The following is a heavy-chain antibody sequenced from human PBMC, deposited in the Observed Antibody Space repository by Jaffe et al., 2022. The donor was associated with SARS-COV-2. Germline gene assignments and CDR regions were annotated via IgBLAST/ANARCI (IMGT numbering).Heavy chain of an antibody. V-gene: IGHV3-9*01. CDR3: AKDSRVAGVGYYYMDV. Sequence: EVQLVESGGGLVQPGRSLRLSCAASGFTFDDYAMHWVRQAPGKGLEWVSGISWNSGSIGYADSVKGRFTISRDNAKNSLYLQMNSLRAEDTALYYCAKDSRVAGVGYYYMDVWGKGTTVTVSS. D-gene: IGHD6-19*01. J-gene: IGHJ6*03. CDR1: GFTFDDYA. CDR2: ISWNSGSI.